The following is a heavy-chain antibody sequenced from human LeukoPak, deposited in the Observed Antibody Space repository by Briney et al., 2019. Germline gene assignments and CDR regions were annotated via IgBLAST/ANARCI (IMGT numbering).Heavy chain of an antibody. D-gene: IGHD1-26*01. Sequence: SQTLSLTCTVSGGSISSGDYYWSWIRQPPGKGLEWIGYIYYSGSTYYNPSLKSRVTISVDTSKNQFSLKLSSVTAADTAVYDCARDHSGSYYFDYWGQGTLVTVSS. V-gene: IGHV4-30-4*01. CDR1: GGSISSGDYY. CDR3: ARDHSGSYYFDY. CDR2: IYYSGST. J-gene: IGHJ4*02.